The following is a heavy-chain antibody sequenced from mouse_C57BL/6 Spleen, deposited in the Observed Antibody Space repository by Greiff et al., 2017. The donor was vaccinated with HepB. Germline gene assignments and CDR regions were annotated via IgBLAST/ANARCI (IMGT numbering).Heavy chain of an antibody. CDR2: ISDGGSYT. Sequence: EVKLMESGGGLVKPGGSLKLSCAASGFTFSSYAMSWVRQTPEKRLEWVATISDGGSYTYYPDNVKGRFTISRDNAKNNLYLQMSHLKSEDTAMYYCARDEDYYGSSYLYAMDYWGQGTSVTVSS. V-gene: IGHV5-4*01. CDR1: GFTFSSYA. CDR3: ARDEDYYGSSYLYAMDY. D-gene: IGHD1-1*01. J-gene: IGHJ4*01.